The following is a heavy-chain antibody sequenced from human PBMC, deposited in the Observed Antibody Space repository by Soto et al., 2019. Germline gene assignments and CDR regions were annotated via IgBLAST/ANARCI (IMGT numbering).Heavy chain of an antibody. Sequence: SETLSLTCTVSGGSITNNFYYWGWVRQPPGKGLEWISSISYSGTTFYNPSLRSRVTTSVDTSRNQFSLQLTSVTAADTAVYYCARGQVVAAQHWGQGTLVTVSS. J-gene: IGHJ4*02. V-gene: IGHV4-39*01. CDR2: ISYSGTT. D-gene: IGHD2-15*01. CDR1: GGSITNNFYY. CDR3: ARGQVVAAQH.